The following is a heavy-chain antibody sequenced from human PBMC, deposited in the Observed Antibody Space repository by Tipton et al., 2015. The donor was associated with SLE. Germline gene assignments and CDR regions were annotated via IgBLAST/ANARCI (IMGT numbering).Heavy chain of an antibody. CDR2: IYYSGST. CDR1: GGSISSSSYY. V-gene: IGHV4-39*01. Sequence: TLSLTCTVSGGSISSSSYYWGWIRQPPGKGLEWIGSIYYSGSTYYNPSLKSRVTISVDTSKNQFSLKLSSVTAADTAVFYCARSSVATLGWYFDLWGRGTLVSVSS. CDR3: ARSSVATLGWYFDL. J-gene: IGHJ2*01. D-gene: IGHD5-12*01.